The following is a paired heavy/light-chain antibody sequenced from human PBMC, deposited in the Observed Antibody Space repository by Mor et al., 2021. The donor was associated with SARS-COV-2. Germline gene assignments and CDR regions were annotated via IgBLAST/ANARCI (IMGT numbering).Light chain of an antibody. V-gene: IGKV3-11*01. CDR3: QQRSTWPLT. CDR1: QSVGNY. J-gene: IGKJ4*01. CDR2: DAS. Sequence: EIVLTQSPATLSLSPGERATLSCRASQSVGNYLAWHQQKPGQAPRLLIYDASNRATGIPARFSGSGSGTDFTLTISSLEPEDFAVYYCQQRSTWPLTFGGGSKVEIK.
Heavy chain of an antibody. J-gene: IGHJ4*02. V-gene: IGHV3-23*01. D-gene: IGHD6-19*01. CDR2: ISGSGSNT. Sequence: EVQLLESGGGLVQPGGSLRLSCAASGFTFSSSAMNWVRQAPGKGLEWVSTISGSGSNTFYADSLKGRFTISRDNFGNTLYLQMISLRVEDTAVYYCAKSGHLGSGRIDYWGQGTLVAVSS. CDR3: AKSGHLGSGRIDY. CDR1: GFTFSSSA.